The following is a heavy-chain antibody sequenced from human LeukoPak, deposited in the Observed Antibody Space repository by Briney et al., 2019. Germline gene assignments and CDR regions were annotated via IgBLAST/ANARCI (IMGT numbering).Heavy chain of an antibody. D-gene: IGHD5-12*01. Sequence: SETLSLTCTVSGGSISSSSYYWGWIRQPPGKGLEWIGSIYYSGSTYYNPSLKSRVTISVDTSKNQLSLKLSSVTAADTAVYYCARDRLGYSGYGHYFDYWGQGTLVTVSS. CDR3: ARDRLGYSGYGHYFDY. CDR2: IYYSGST. J-gene: IGHJ4*02. CDR1: GGSISSSSYY. V-gene: IGHV4-39*07.